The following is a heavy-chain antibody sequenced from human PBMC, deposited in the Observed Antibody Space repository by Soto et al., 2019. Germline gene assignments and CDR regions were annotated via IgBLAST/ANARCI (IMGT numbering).Heavy chain of an antibody. CDR2: IYYSGAT. CDR1: GGSISSAGYY. D-gene: IGHD3-22*01. J-gene: IGHJ4*02. CDR3: ARSNGGGTAYYGADY. Sequence: QVQLQESGPGLVKPSQTLSLTCTVSGGSISSAGYYWIWIRQHPGQGLEWIGYIYYSGATYYNPSLEGRINKALDTSKNQFSLRLSSVTAADTAVYYCARSNGGGTAYYGADYWGQGTLVTVSS. V-gene: IGHV4-31*03.